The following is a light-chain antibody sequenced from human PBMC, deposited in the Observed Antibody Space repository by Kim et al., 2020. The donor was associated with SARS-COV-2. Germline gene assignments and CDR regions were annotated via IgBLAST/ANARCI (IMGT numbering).Light chain of an antibody. CDR2: GAS. CDR3: QQYNNWPPT. Sequence: GSPAERAALSCRASQRVSSNLAWYQQKPGPAPRLLMYGASTRATGIPARFSGSGSGTEFTLTISSLQSEDFAGYYCQQYNNWPPTFGQGTKVDIK. CDR1: QRVSSN. J-gene: IGKJ1*01. V-gene: IGKV3D-15*01.